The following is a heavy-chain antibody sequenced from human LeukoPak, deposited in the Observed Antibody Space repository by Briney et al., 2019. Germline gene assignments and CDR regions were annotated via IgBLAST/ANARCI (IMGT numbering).Heavy chain of an antibody. CDR2: ISYDGSNK. D-gene: IGHD5-18*01. CDR1: GFTFSSYA. CDR3: ARDSWIRGYSYDPWGV. Sequence: PGGPLRLSCAASGFTFSSYAMHWVRQAPGKGLEWVAVISYDGSNKYYADSVKGRFTISRDNSKNTLYLQMNSLRAEDSAVYYCARDSWIRGYSYDPWGVWGQGTLVTVSS. J-gene: IGHJ4*02. V-gene: IGHV3-30*07.